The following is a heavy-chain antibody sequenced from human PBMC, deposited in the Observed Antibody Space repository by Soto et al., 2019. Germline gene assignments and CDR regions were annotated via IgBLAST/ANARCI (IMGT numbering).Heavy chain of an antibody. Sequence: QVHLVESGGGVVQPGRSLRLSCAASGFTFRSYGMHWVRQAPGKGLEWVAVIWYDGSNKYYADSVKGRFTISRDNSKNTLFLQMNSLRAEDTAISYCARDGEVLGSLYYFDYWGQGTLVTVSS. J-gene: IGHJ4*02. CDR2: IWYDGSNK. D-gene: IGHD3-10*01. CDR1: GFTFRSYG. V-gene: IGHV3-33*01. CDR3: ARDGEVLGSLYYFDY.